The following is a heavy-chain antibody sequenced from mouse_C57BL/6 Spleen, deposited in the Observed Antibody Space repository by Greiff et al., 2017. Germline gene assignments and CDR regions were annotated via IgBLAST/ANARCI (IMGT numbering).Heavy chain of an antibody. Sequence: EVQVVESGGGLVKPGGSLKLSCAASGFTFSDYGMHWVSQAPEKGLEWVAYISSGSSTIYYADTVKGRFTISRDNAKNTRFLQMTSLRSADTAMYYCARREDYYGSSSYYYAMDYWGQGPSVTVSS. CDR3: ARREDYYGSSSYYYAMDY. J-gene: IGHJ4*01. D-gene: IGHD1-1*01. CDR1: GFTFSDYG. CDR2: ISSGSSTI. V-gene: IGHV5-17*01.